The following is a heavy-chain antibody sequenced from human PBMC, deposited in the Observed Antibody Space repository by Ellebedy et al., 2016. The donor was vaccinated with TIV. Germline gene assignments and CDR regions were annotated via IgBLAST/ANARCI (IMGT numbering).Heavy chain of an antibody. Sequence: ASVKVSCKVSGYTLTELSMHWVRQAPGQGLEWMGNFDPEDGETIYAQKLQGRVPMTEDTSTDTAYMELSSLRSEDTAVYYCATSRSAYDLCYWGQGTLVTVSS. CDR1: GYTLTELS. D-gene: IGHD5-12*01. V-gene: IGHV1-24*01. J-gene: IGHJ4*02. CDR3: ATSRSAYDLCY. CDR2: FDPEDGET.